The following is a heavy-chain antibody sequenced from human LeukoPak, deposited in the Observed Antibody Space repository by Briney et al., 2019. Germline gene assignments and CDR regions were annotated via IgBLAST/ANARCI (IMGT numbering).Heavy chain of an antibody. D-gene: IGHD1-14*01. CDR2: IYPGDSDT. V-gene: IGHV5-51*01. J-gene: IGHJ4*02. CDR1: GYSFTSCW. CDR3: ARRQFPSRSQPDR. Sequence: GESLKISCKGSGYSFTSCWIGWVRQMPGKGLEWMGIIYPGDSDTRYSPSFQGQVTISADKSISTVYLQWSSLKASDTAMYYCARRQFPSRSQPDRWGQGTLVTVSS.